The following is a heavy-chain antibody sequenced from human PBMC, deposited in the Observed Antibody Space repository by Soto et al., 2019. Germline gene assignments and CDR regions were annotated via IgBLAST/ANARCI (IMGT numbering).Heavy chain of an antibody. CDR2: IIPIFGMA. V-gene: IGHV1-69*08. CDR1: GGTFSSYT. Sequence: QVQLVQSGAEVKKPGSSVKVSCKASGGTFSSYTINWVRQAPGQGLEWMGRIIPIFGMANYAQKFQGRVTITADESTSTAYMQLSSLRSEDTGLYYCAREEAQYQLLHSYYDMDVWGKGTTVTVSS. CDR3: AREEAQYQLLHSYYDMDV. J-gene: IGHJ6*03. D-gene: IGHD2-2*01.